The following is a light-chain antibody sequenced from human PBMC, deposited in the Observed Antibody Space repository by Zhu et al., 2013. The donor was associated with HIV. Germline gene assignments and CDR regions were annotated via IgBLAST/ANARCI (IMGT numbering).Light chain of an antibody. CDR3: QEYNSYWT. V-gene: IGKV1-39*01. CDR2: AAS. Sequence: DIQMTQSPSSLSASVGDRVTITCRASHSINTYLNWYQQKPGKAPKLLIYAASSLQSGVPSRFSGSGSGTEFTLTISSLQPDDFATYYCQEYNSYWTFGQGTKVE. J-gene: IGKJ1*01. CDR1: HSINTY.